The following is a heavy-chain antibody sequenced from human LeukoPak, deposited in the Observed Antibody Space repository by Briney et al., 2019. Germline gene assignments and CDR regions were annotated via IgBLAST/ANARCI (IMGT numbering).Heavy chain of an antibody. CDR1: GYTFNNYG. V-gene: IGHV1-18*04. D-gene: IGHD3-22*01. J-gene: IGHJ3*02. Sequence: ASAKVSCKPSGYTFNNYGITWVRQAPGQGLEWMGWTSAYSGEKDYAQKFQDRVTMTTDTTTKTAYMELSNLKSDDTAFYYCARCSPSRTNSNSYYFETTKKNAFDIWGQGTMVTVSS. CDR2: TSAYSGEK. CDR3: ARCSPSRTNSNSYYFETTKKNAFDI.